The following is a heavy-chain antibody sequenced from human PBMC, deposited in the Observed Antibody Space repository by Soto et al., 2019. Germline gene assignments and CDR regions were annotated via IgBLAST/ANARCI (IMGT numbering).Heavy chain of an antibody. Sequence: QVQLVQSGAEVKKPGSSVKVSCKASGGTFSSYAISWVRQAPGQGLEWMGGIIPIFGTADYAQKFQGRVKITADESTSTGNMELSSLRSKDTAVYYCASHYDSSGYYYRGLDYWGQGTLVTVSS. J-gene: IGHJ4*02. D-gene: IGHD3-22*01. CDR3: ASHYDSSGYYYRGLDY. CDR1: GGTFSSYA. CDR2: IIPIFGTA. V-gene: IGHV1-69*12.